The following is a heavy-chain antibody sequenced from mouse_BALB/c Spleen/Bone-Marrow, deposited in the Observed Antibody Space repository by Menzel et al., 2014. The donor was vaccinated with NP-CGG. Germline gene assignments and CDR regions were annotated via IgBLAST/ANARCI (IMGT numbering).Heavy chain of an antibody. V-gene: IGHV1-9*01. CDR2: ILPGSGNT. CDR1: GYTFSSYW. CDR3: ARRVLYFFDF. D-gene: IGHD2-3*01. J-gene: IGHJ2*01. Sequence: QVHVKQSGAELMKPGASVKISCKASGYTFSSYWIEWVKQRPGHGLEWIGKILPGSGNTNHNENFKGEATLTADTSSNTVYMQLSSLTSEDSAVYYCARRVLYFFDFWGQGTTLTVSS.